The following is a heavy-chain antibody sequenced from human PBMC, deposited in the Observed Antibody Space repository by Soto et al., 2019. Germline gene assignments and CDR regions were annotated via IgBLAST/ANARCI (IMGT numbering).Heavy chain of an antibody. V-gene: IGHV3-7*04. CDR1: GFTFSSYW. CDR3: ARGTRGDFDY. D-gene: IGHD2-21*01. J-gene: IGHJ4*02. Sequence: EVQLVESGGGLVQPGGSLRLSCAASGFTFSSYWMTWVRLAPGKGLEWVANINQDGSDKYYVDSVKGRFTISRDSAKNSLYLQMNSLRAEDTAVYYCARGTRGDFDYWGQGTLVTVSS. CDR2: INQDGSDK.